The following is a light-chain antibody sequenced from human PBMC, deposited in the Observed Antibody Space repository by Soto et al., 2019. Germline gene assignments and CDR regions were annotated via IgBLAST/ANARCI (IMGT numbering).Light chain of an antibody. CDR1: QSVSRNY. Sequence: EIVLTQSPGTLSLSPGERATLSCRVSQSVSRNYLAWYQQKPGQPPRLLIYGASSRSTGIPDKFSGSGSGTDFTLTISRLEPEDFAVYYCQQYGSSPPYTFGQGTKLEIK. J-gene: IGKJ2*01. CDR2: GAS. V-gene: IGKV3-20*01. CDR3: QQYGSSPPYT.